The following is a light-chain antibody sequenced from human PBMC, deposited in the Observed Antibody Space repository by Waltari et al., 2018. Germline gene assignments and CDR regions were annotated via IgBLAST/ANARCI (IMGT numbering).Light chain of an antibody. CDR2: GAT. J-gene: IGLJ2*01. Sequence: QSALTQPASVSGSPGQSITISCTSDVGNYHLVSWYQQRPGTAPKLKIYGATKRPSGCSDRFSGSKSVNTASLTIAGLQAEDEADYYCCTVTSSGTWVVGGGTKLTVL. V-gene: IGLV2-23*01. CDR3: CTVTSSGTWV. CDR1: SDVGNYHL.